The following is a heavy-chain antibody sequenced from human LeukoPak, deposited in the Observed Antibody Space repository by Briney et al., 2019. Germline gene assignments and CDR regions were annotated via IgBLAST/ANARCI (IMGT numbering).Heavy chain of an antibody. Sequence: PSETLSLTCSVSGGSISRHYWTWIRQPPGKGLEWIGFVHHSGSTNYNPSLKSRVTTSLDTSKNQISLHLRSVTAADTAVYYCARPKAAGAFDYWGQAIPVIVSS. CDR2: VHHSGST. CDR3: ARPKAAGAFDY. CDR1: GGSISRHY. V-gene: IGHV4-59*11. D-gene: IGHD6-13*01. J-gene: IGHJ4*02.